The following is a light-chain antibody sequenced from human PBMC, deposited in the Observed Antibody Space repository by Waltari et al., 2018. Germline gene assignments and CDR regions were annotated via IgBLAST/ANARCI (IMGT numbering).Light chain of an antibody. Sequence: SYVLTQPPSVSVSPGATATIPCGATNIERRRVQWYQQRPGQAPFPVIYNDVDRPSGIPERFSGSNSGNTATLTISRVEAGDEAHFYCQVWDGRSDHVAFGGGTKLTVL. J-gene: IGLJ2*01. CDR1: NIERRR. V-gene: IGLV3-21*04. CDR2: NDV. CDR3: QVWDGRSDHVA.